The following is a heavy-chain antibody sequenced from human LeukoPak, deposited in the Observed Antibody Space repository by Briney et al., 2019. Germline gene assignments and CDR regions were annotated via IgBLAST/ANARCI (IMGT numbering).Heavy chain of an antibody. CDR3: AKDRQKGDYGGGNFFDS. Sequence: GGSLRLSCSASGFTFDDYAMHWVRQVPGKGLQWISSINWVGDTSSYTDSVKGRFTVSRDNTKGSLHLQMHSLRSEDTALYYCAKDRQKGDYGGGNFFDSWGHGTLVTVSS. V-gene: IGHV3-43D*03. CDR2: INWVGDTS. J-gene: IGHJ4*01. D-gene: IGHD4-17*01. CDR1: GFTFDDYA.